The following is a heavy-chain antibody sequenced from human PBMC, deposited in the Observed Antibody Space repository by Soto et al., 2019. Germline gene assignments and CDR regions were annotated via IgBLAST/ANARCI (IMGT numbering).Heavy chain of an antibody. Sequence: SETLSLTCTVSGGSVSSGSYYWSWTRQSPGKGLEWIGYIYYSGSTNYNPSLKSRVTISVDTSKNQFSLKLSSVTAADTAVYYCASERIKSGYSHYYGMDVWGQGTTVTVSS. J-gene: IGHJ6*02. CDR1: GGSVSSGSYY. V-gene: IGHV4-61*01. D-gene: IGHD3-3*01. CDR3: ASERIKSGYSHYYGMDV. CDR2: IYYSGST.